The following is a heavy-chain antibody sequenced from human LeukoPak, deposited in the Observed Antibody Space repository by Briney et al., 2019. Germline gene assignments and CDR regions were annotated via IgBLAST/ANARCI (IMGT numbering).Heavy chain of an antibody. V-gene: IGHV3-7*01. CDR1: RFTFSTYW. CDR2: IKQDGSEK. CDR3: ARAVGATRVIDYYYYYMDV. Sequence: GGSLRLSCAASRFTFSTYWMSWVRQAPGKGLEWVANIKQDGSEKYYVDSVKGRFTISRDNAKNSLYLQMNSLRAEDTAVYYCARAVGATRVIDYYYYYMDVWGKGTTVTVSS. D-gene: IGHD1-26*01. J-gene: IGHJ6*03.